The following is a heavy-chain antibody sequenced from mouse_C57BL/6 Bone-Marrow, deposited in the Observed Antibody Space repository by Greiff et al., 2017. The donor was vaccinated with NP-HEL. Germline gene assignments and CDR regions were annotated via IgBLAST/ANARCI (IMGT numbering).Heavy chain of an antibody. V-gene: IGHV5-6*01. CDR3: ARGGVVARDY. D-gene: IGHD1-1*01. Sequence: EVQGVESGGDLVKPGGSLKLSCAASGFTFSSYGMSWVRQTPDKRLEWVATISSGGSYTYYPDSVKGRFTISRDNAKNILYLQMSILKSEDTAMYYCARGGVVARDYWGQGTTLTVSS. J-gene: IGHJ2*01. CDR2: ISSGGSYT. CDR1: GFTFSSYG.